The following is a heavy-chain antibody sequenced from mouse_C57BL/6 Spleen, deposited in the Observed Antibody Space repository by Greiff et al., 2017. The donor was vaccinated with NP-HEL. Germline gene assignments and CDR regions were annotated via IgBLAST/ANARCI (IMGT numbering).Heavy chain of an antibody. CDR2: ISDGGSYT. CDR1: GFTFSSYA. J-gene: IGHJ4*01. Sequence: EVQLKESGGGLVKPGGSLKLSCAASGFTFSSYAMSWVRQTPEKRLEWVATISDGGSYTYYPDNVKGRFTISRDNAKNNLYMQMSNLKSEDTAMYYCARDSNCRGQGAMDYWGQGTSVTVSS. V-gene: IGHV5-4*01. CDR3: ARDSNCRGQGAMDY. D-gene: IGHD2-5*01.